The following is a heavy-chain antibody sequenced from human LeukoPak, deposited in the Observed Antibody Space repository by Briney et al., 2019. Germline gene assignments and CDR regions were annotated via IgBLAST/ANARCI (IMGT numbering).Heavy chain of an antibody. CDR3: ARVGFDGSGWYPNLDY. D-gene: IGHD6-19*01. J-gene: IGHJ4*02. V-gene: IGHV1-8*03. CDR1: GYAFTSYD. Sequence: ASVKVSCKTSGYAFTSYDINWVRQATGQGLEWMGWMNPNSGNTGYAHKFQGRVTITRNTSISTAYMELSSLRSEDTAVYYCARVGFDGSGWYPNLDYWGQGTLVTVSS. CDR2: MNPNSGNT.